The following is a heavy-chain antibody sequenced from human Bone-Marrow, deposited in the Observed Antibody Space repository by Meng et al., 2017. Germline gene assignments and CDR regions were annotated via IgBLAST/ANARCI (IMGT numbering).Heavy chain of an antibody. V-gene: IGHV3-15*01. Sequence: LTCAASGFTFNNVWMSCVCQAPGKGLEWVGRIKSKTAVGTTDYPPPVKGRFTISRDDSKNTMYLQMNSLKNEDTDVYYCTTEKWGRGDNWGQGTLVTVSS. CDR2: IKSKTAVGTT. D-gene: IGHD2-8*01. CDR3: TTEKWGRGDN. CDR1: GFTFNNVW. J-gene: IGHJ4*02.